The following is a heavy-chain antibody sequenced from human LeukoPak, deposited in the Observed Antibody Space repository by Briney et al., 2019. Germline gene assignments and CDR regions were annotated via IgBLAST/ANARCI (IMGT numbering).Heavy chain of an antibody. V-gene: IGHV1-69*06. J-gene: IGHJ4*02. D-gene: IGHD1-26*01. CDR1: GGTFSSYA. CDR2: IIPIFGTA. CDR3: AVTESYFPWYFDY. Sequence: SVKVSCKASGGTFSSYAISWVRQAPGQGLEWMGGIIPIFGTANYAQKFQGRVTITADTSTSTAYMELRSLRSDDTAVYYCAVTESYFPWYFDYWGQGTLVTVPS.